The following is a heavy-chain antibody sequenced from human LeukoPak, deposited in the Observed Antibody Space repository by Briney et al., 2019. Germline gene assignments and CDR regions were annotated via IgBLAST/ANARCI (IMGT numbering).Heavy chain of an antibody. CDR3: ARGMGATLYMDV. CDR2: INPSGGST. J-gene: IGHJ6*03. V-gene: IGHV1-46*01. CDR1: GYTFTSYY. D-gene: IGHD1-26*01. Sequence: ASVKVSCKASGYTFTSYYMHWVRQAPGQGLEWMGIINPSGGSTSYAQKFQGRVTMTRDTSTSTVYMELRSLRSDDTAVYYCARGMGATLYMDVWGKGTTVTVSS.